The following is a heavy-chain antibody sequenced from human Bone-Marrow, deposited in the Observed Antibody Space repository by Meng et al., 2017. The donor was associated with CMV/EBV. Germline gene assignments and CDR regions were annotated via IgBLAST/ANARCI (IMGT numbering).Heavy chain of an antibody. CDR2: INHDGSNT. J-gene: IGHJ5*02. CDR3: VREDGVDASRGNRFDP. CDR1: GFGFSAYW. Sequence: GALRLSCAASGFGFSAYWMHWARQGPGKGLVWVSRINHDGSNTIYADSVKGRFTISRDNAKNTLYLQMNTLRAEDTAVYYCVREDGVDASRGNRFDPWGQGTLVTVSS. D-gene: IGHD3-3*01. V-gene: IGHV3-74*01.